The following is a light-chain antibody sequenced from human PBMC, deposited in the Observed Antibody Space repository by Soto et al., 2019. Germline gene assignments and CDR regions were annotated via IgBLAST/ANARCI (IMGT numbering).Light chain of an antibody. CDR3: QQYGSSPLYT. J-gene: IGKJ2*01. CDR2: GAS. CDR1: QSVSSSY. V-gene: IGKV3-20*01. Sequence: EIVLTQSPGTLSLSPGERATLSCRASQSVSSSYLAWYQQKPGQAPRLLIYGASSRATGIPDRFSGSGSGTQFTRTISRLEPEDFAVYYCQQYGSSPLYTFGQGTKLEIK.